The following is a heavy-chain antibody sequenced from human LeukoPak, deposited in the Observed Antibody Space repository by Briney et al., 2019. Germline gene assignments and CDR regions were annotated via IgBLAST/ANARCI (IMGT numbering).Heavy chain of an antibody. CDR2: ISGSGGST. V-gene: IGHV3-23*01. Sequence: GGSLGLSCAASGFTISSYAMSWVRRAPGKGLEWVSAISGSGGSTYYADSVKGRFTISRDNSKNTLYLQMNSLRAEDTAVYYCAKGHWSAFDYWGQGTLVTVSS. D-gene: IGHD2-8*02. CDR3: AKGHWSAFDY. CDR1: GFTISSYA. J-gene: IGHJ4*02.